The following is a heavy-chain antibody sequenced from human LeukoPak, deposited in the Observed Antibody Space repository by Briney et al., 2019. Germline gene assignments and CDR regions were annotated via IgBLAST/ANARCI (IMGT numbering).Heavy chain of an antibody. CDR2: VTNDGKTT. D-gene: IGHD2/OR15-2a*01. CDR1: GFTFSDYW. Sequence: TGGSLRLSCAASGFTFSDYWMHWVRQVPGKGLVLVSHVTNDGKTTHYADSVKGRFTISRDNARNTLYLQMNSLRAEDSAVYYCVRGAPHSRFDPWGQGTLVTVSS. J-gene: IGHJ5*02. CDR3: VRGAPHSRFDP. V-gene: IGHV3-74*01.